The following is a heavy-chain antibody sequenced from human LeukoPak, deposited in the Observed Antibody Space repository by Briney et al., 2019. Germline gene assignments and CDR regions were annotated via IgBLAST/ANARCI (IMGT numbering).Heavy chain of an antibody. CDR3: ARTSDYGSGSYQDY. J-gene: IGHJ4*02. CDR1: GGSFSGYY. D-gene: IGHD3-10*01. Sequence: SETLSLTCAVYGGSFSGYYWSWIRQPPGKGLEWIGEINHSGSTNYNPSLKSRVTISVDTSKNQFSLKLSSVTAADTAVYYCARTSDYGSGSYQDYWGQGTLVTVSS. CDR2: INHSGST. V-gene: IGHV4-34*01.